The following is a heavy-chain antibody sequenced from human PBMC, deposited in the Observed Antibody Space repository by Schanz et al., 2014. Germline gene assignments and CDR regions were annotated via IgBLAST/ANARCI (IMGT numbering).Heavy chain of an antibody. CDR1: GFTFSTSA. CDR2: ISGDHRNT. J-gene: IGHJ2*01. Sequence: PGGSLRLSCAASGFTFSTSAMSWVRQAPGKGLEWVSSISGDHRNTFYADSVKGRFTISRDNSKNTLYLQMNSLRAEDTAIYYCAKDAPYPFDLWGRGTLITVSS. CDR3: AKDAPYPFDL. V-gene: IGHV3-23*01.